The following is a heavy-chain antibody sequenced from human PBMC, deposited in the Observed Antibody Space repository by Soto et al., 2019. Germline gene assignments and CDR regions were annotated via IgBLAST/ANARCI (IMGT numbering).Heavy chain of an antibody. V-gene: IGHV4-31*03. J-gene: IGHJ4*02. CDR2: IYYSGST. Sequence: QVQLQESGPGMVKPSQTLSLTCTVSGGSISSGGYYWNWIRQHPGKGLEWIGYIYYSGSTYYNPSLNSRVTIAVDTSNNHFSLNLNSVNAADTAVNYCARPEYYDSSGYPFDYCGQGTLVTESS. CDR3: ARPEYYDSSGYPFDY. D-gene: IGHD3-22*01. CDR1: GGSISSGGYY.